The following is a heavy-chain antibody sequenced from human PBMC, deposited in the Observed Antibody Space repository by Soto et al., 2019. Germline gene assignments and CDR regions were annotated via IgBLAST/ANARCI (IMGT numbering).Heavy chain of an antibody. Sequence: SETLSLTCSVSGGSINSSRYIWGWVRQTPGKGLEWIGSISYSGSTYYNPSLRSRVTISVDTSKNQFSLKLSSVTAADTAVFYCASHYISGSRHWFDAWGQGSLVT. CDR2: ISYSGST. J-gene: IGHJ5*02. CDR3: ASHYISGSRHWFDA. D-gene: IGHD6-19*01. V-gene: IGHV4-39*01. CDR1: GGSINSSRYI.